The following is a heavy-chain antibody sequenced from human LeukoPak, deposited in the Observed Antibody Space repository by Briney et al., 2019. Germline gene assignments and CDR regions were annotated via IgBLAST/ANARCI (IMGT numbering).Heavy chain of an antibody. Sequence: GGSLRPSCAASGFTFSSYAMSWVRQAPGKGLEWVSAISGSGGSTYYADSVKGRFTISRDNSKNTLYLQTNSLRAEDTAVYYCAKDHGVAAAGIPKWFDYWGQGTLVTVSS. D-gene: IGHD6-13*01. CDR3: AKDHGVAAAGIPKWFDY. CDR1: GFTFSSYA. CDR2: ISGSGGST. J-gene: IGHJ4*02. V-gene: IGHV3-23*01.